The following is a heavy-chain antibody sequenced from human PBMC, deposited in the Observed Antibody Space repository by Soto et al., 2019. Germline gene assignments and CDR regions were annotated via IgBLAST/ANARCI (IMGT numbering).Heavy chain of an antibody. CDR3: ARYIPGVHYYGMDV. CDR1: GFTFSSYA. D-gene: IGHD2-2*01. CDR2: IGESGTPT. V-gene: IGHV3-23*01. J-gene: IGHJ6*02. Sequence: EVQLLESGGGLVQPGGSLRLSCAASGFTFSSYAMKWVRQAPGKGLEWVSLIGESGTPTYYADSVKGRFTISRDNSGNTLFLEMYSLRAEDTAVYYYARYIPGVHYYGMDVWGQGTTVTVSS.